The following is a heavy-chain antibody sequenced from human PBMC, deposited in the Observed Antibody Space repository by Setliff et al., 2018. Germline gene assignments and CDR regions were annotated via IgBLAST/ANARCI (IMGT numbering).Heavy chain of an antibody. CDR1: GGTFSSYA. J-gene: IGHJ5*02. Sequence: SVKVSCKASGGTFSSYAISWVRQAPGQGLEWMGGIIPIFGTANYAQKFQGRVTITTDESTSTAYMELSSLRSEDTAVYYCARQGYGSGSYYLNWFDPWGQGTLVTVSS. CDR3: ARQGYGSGSYYLNWFDP. CDR2: IIPIFGTA. D-gene: IGHD3-10*01. V-gene: IGHV1-69*05.